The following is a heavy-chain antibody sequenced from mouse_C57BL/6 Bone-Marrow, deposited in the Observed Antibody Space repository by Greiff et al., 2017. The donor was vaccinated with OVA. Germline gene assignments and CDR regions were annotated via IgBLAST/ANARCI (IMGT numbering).Heavy chain of an antibody. V-gene: IGHV5-4*01. Sequence: EVKLQESGGGLVKPGGSLKLSCAASGFTFSSYAMSWVRQTPEKRLEWVATISDGGSYTSYPDNVKGRFTFSRDNAKNNLYLQMSHLKSEDTAMYYCARDNDEGAWFAYWGQGTLVTVTA. CDR3: ARDNDEGAWFAY. J-gene: IGHJ3*01. CDR2: ISDGGSYT. D-gene: IGHD2-3*01. CDR1: GFTFSSYA.